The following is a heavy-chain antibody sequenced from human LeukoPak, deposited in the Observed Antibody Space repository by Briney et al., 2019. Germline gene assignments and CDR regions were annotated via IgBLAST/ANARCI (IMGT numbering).Heavy chain of an antibody. V-gene: IGHV3-66*01. CDR3: ARGQRYYDSSGLFDY. CDR2: IYSGGST. Sequence: GGSLRLSCAASGFTVSSNYMSWVRQAPGKGLEWVSVIYSGGSTYYADSVKGRFTISRDNSKNTLYLQMNSLRAEDTAVYYCARGQRYYDSSGLFDYWGQGTLVTVSS. CDR1: GFTVSSNY. J-gene: IGHJ4*02. D-gene: IGHD3-22*01.